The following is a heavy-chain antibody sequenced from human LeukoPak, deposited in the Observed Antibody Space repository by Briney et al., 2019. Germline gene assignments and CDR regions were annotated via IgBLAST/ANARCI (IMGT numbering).Heavy chain of an antibody. CDR2: ITVGGGDT. J-gene: IGHJ4*02. Sequence: GGSLRLSCAASGFTFSSYSMNWVRQAPGKGLEWVSTITVGGGDTNYADSVKGRFTISRDNSKNTLYLQVNSLRAEDTAVYYCAMLASQYLTSWFDYWGQGTLVTVSS. CDR3: AMLASQYLTSWFDY. CDR1: GFTFSSYS. D-gene: IGHD2/OR15-2a*01. V-gene: IGHV3-23*01.